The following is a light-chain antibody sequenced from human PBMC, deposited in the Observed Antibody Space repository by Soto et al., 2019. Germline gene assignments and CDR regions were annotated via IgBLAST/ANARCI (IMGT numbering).Light chain of an antibody. Sequence: QSVLTQPPSASGTPGQRVTISCSGSSSNTGSNYVYWYQQLPGTAPKLLIYRNNQRPSGVPDRFSGSKSGTSASLAISGLRSEDEADYYCAAWDDSLSGPNVFGTGTKLTVL. CDR1: SSNTGSNY. CDR3: AAWDDSLSGPNV. J-gene: IGLJ1*01. V-gene: IGLV1-47*01. CDR2: RNN.